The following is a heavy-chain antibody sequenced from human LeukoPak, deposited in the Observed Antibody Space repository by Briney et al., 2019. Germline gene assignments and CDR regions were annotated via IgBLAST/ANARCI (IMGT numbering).Heavy chain of an antibody. D-gene: IGHD3-22*01. CDR3: ARAGGYDSSGYSYFDY. CDR2: IDPSGGST. CDR1: GYTFTSYY. V-gene: IGHV1-46*01. J-gene: IGHJ4*02. Sequence: ASGKVSCKASGYTFTSYYMHWVRQAPGPGLEWMGIIDPSGGSTSYAQKYQGRVTMTRDTSTSTVYMELSSLRSEDTAVYYCARAGGYDSSGYSYFDYWGQGTLVTVSS.